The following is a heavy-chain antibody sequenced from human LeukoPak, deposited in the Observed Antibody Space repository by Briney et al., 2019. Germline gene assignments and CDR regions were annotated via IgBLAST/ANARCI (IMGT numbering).Heavy chain of an antibody. CDR1: AGSISSGGSS. D-gene: IGHD1-26*01. J-gene: IGHJ5*02. V-gene: IGHV4-30-2*01. CDR2: IFHSVST. Sequence: SETLSPTCAVYAGSISSGGSSWSWIRQPPGKGLEWSGFIFHSVSTYYNPSLKSRVTISVDRSKNQFSLKLSSVTAADTAVYYCARLSFWFDPWGQGTLVTVSS. CDR3: ARLSFWFDP.